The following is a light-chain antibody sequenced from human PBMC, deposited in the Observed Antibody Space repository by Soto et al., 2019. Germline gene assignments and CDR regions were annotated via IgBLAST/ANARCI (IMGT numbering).Light chain of an antibody. CDR1: STDVGAYNY. CDR3: SSYEGSNSFV. CDR2: EVT. Sequence: QSALTQPPSASGSPGQSVTISCTGTSTDVGAYNYVSWYQERPGKAPKLMIFEVTKRPSGVPDRFSGSKSGNTASLTVSGVQADDGADYYCSSYEGSNSFVFGTGTKVTVL. V-gene: IGLV2-8*01. J-gene: IGLJ1*01.